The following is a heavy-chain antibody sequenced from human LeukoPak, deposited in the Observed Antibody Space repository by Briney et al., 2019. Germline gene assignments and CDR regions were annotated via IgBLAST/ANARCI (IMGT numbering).Heavy chain of an antibody. CDR2: ISAYNGNT. Sequence: GASVKVSCKASGYNFNSFGISWVRQAPGQGLEWMGLISAYNGNTNYAQKFQGRVTMIRDTSTNTVYMELTSLTSDDTAVYFCARDEIFGVGTHFDYWGQGTLVIVSS. D-gene: IGHD3-3*01. J-gene: IGHJ4*02. CDR3: ARDEIFGVGTHFDY. CDR1: GYNFNSFG. V-gene: IGHV1-18*01.